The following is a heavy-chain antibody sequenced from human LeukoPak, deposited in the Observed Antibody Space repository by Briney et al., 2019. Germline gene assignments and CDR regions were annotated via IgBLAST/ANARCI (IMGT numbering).Heavy chain of an antibody. CDR3: ARWGTYSSSWLGAFDI. CDR2: IKQDGSEK. J-gene: IGHJ3*02. CDR1: GFTFSSYW. V-gene: IGHV3-7*05. D-gene: IGHD6-13*01. Sequence: GGSLRLSCVASGFTFSSYWMSWVRQAPGKGLEWVANIKQDGSEKYYVDSVKGRFTISRDNAMTSLYLQMNSLRAEDTAVYYCARWGTYSSSWLGAFDIWGQGTMVTVSS.